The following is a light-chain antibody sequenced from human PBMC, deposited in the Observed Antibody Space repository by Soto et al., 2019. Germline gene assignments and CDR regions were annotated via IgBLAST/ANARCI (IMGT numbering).Light chain of an antibody. CDR2: EVS. CDR1: SSDVGGYNY. V-gene: IGLV2-14*01. J-gene: IGLJ2*01. Sequence: QAASVSGSPGQSITISCTGTSSDVGGYNYVSWYQQHPGKAPRLMIYEVSFRPSGVSNRFSGSKSDNTASLTISGLQADDEADYYCSSFTSSNTLVVFGGGTKLTVL. CDR3: SSFTSSNTLVV.